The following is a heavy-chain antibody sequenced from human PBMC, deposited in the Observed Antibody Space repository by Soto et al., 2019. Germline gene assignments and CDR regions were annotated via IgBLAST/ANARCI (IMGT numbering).Heavy chain of an antibody. CDR1: GGSISSGGYS. J-gene: IGHJ4*02. CDR3: ARGLGSGWPNYFDY. CDR2: IYHSGST. V-gene: IGHV4-30-2*01. D-gene: IGHD6-19*01. Sequence: QLQLQESGSGLVKPSQTLSLTCAVSGGSISSGGYSWSWIRQPPGKGLEWIGYIYHSGSTYYNPSLKSRVTIAVDRSKNQFSLKLSSVTAADTAVYYCARGLGSGWPNYFDYWGQGTLVTVSS.